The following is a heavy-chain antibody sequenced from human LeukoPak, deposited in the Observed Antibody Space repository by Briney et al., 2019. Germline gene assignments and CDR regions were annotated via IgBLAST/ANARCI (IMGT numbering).Heavy chain of an antibody. J-gene: IGHJ4*02. Sequence: SETLSLTCAVYGGSFSDYYWSWIRQPPGKGLEWIGEINHSGNTIYNPSLKSRVTISVDTSKDQFSLRLSSVTAADTTVYYCARGLRRYSKAFPFDYWGQGTLVTVSS. CDR2: INHSGNT. CDR1: GGSFSDYY. D-gene: IGHD5-18*01. V-gene: IGHV4-34*01. CDR3: ARGLRRYSKAFPFDY.